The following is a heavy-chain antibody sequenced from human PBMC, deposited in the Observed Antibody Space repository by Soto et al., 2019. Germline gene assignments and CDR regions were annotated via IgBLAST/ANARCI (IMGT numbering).Heavy chain of an antibody. D-gene: IGHD3-22*01. V-gene: IGHV3-13*01. J-gene: IGHJ6*02. CDR3: ARAPTYYYDSSGPGDYYYGMDV. Sequence: GGSLRLSCAASGFTFSSYDMHWVRQATGKGLEWVSAIGTAGDTYYPGSVKGRFTISREKAKNPLYLQMNSLRAEDTAVYYCARAPTYYYDSSGPGDYYYGMDVWGQGTTVTVSS. CDR1: GFTFSSYD. CDR2: IGTAGDT.